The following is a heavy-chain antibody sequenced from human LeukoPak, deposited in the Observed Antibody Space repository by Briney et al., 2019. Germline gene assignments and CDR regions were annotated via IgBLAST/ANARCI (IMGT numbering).Heavy chain of an antibody. CDR2: IKQDGSEK. V-gene: IGHV3-7*01. Sequence: GGSLRLSCAASGFTFGSYWMSWVRQAPGKGLEWVANIKQDGSEKNYVDSVKGRFTISRDNAKNSLYLQMNSLRAEDTAVYYCARDKSNPYFDYWGQGTLVTVPS. D-gene: IGHD4-11*01. CDR3: ARDKSNPYFDY. J-gene: IGHJ4*02. CDR1: GFTFGSYW.